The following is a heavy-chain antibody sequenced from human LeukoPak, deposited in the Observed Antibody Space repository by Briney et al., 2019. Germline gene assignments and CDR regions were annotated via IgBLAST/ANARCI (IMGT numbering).Heavy chain of an antibody. Sequence: SETLSLTCTVSGGSISSSSYYWGWIRQPPGKGLEWIGSIYYSGSTYYNPSLKSRVTISVDTSKNQFSLKLSSVTAADTAVYFCVANSVAAAGTGPNYWGQGTLVTVSS. D-gene: IGHD6-13*01. CDR2: IYYSGST. CDR3: VANSVAAAGTGPNY. CDR1: GGSISSSSYY. V-gene: IGHV4-39*07. J-gene: IGHJ4*02.